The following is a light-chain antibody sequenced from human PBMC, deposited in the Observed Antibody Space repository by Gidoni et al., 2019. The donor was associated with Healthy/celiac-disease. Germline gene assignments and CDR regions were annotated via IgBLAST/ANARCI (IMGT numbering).Light chain of an antibody. V-gene: IGKV3-15*01. CDR2: GAS. CDR1: HSVSSN. J-gene: IGKJ1*01. Sequence: EIVMTQSPATLSVSPGERATLSCRASHSVSSNLAWYQQKPGQAPRLLIYGASTRATGIPARFRGSGSGTEFTLTISSLQSEDFAVYYCQQYNNWPVFGQGTKVEIK. CDR3: QQYNNWPV.